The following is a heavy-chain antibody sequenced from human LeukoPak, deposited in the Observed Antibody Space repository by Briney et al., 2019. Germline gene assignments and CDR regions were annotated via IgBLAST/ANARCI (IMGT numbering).Heavy chain of an antibody. J-gene: IGHJ6*02. Sequence: GGSLRLSCAASGFTFSDYYMSWIRHAPGKGLEWVSYISSRSSYTKYADSVEGRLTISRDNAKNSLYLQMNSLRAEDTAVYYCARVLSSSWGAYYYYGMDVSGQGTTVTVSS. CDR2: ISSRSSYT. D-gene: IGHD6-13*01. V-gene: IGHV3-11*06. CDR3: ARVLSSSWGAYYYYGMDV. CDR1: GFTFSDYY.